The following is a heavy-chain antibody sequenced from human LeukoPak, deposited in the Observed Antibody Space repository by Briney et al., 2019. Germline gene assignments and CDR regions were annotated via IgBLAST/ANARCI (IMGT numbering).Heavy chain of an antibody. CDR2: IYWNDDK. Sequence: ESGPTLVKPTQTLTLTCTFSGFSLSTSGVGVGWIRQTPGKALEWLALIYWNDDKRYSPSLKSRLTITKDTSKNQVVLTMTNMDPVDTATYYCAHFEGRYYGSGSYGPDYWGQGTLVTVSS. CDR3: AHFEGRYYGSGSYGPDY. CDR1: GFSLSTSGVG. J-gene: IGHJ4*02. D-gene: IGHD3-10*01. V-gene: IGHV2-5*01.